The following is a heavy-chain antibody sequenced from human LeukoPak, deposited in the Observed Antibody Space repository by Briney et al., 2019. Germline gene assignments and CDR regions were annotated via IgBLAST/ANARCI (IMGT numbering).Heavy chain of an antibody. Sequence: GESLKISCKGSGYSFTSYWIGWVRQMPGKGLEWMGIIYPGDSDTRYSPSFQGQVTIPADKSISTAYLQWSSLKASDTAMYYCARRIFCGGDCYSAFDIWGQGTMVTVSS. V-gene: IGHV5-51*01. J-gene: IGHJ3*02. D-gene: IGHD2-21*02. CDR2: IYPGDSDT. CDR1: GYSFTSYW. CDR3: ARRIFCGGDCYSAFDI.